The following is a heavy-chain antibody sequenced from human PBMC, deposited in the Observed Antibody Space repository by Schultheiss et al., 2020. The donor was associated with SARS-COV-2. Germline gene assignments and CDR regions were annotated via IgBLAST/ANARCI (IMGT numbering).Heavy chain of an antibody. CDR2: INHSGST. J-gene: IGHJ4*02. CDR3: ARLDYYDTSGHIDS. D-gene: IGHD3-22*01. CDR1: GGSFSGYY. V-gene: IGHV4-34*01. Sequence: SETLSLTCAVYGGSFSGYYWSWIRQPPGKGLEWIGEINHSGSTNYNPSLKSRVTISVDTSKNQFSLKLSSVTAADTAVFYCARLDYYDTSGHIDSWGQGTLVTVSS.